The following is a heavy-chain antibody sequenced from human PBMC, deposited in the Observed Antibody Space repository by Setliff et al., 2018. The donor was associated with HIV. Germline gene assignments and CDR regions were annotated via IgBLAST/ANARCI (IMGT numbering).Heavy chain of an antibody. Sequence: SETLSLTCTVSGGSISSSNNYWGWIRQPPGKGLEWIGSIYYTGSTYYNLSLKSRVTISVDTSKKQFSLKLSSVTAADTAVYYCARVGTRGYSGYAPLDFFDYWGQGTLVTVS. CDR3: ARVGTRGYSGYAPLDFFDY. D-gene: IGHD5-12*01. CDR2: IYYTGST. V-gene: IGHV4-39*07. J-gene: IGHJ4*02. CDR1: GGSISSSNNY.